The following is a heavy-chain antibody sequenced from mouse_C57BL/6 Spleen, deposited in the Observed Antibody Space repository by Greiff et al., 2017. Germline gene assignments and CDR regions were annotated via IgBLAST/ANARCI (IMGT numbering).Heavy chain of an antibody. Sequence: EVKLMESGGGLVKPGGSLKLSCAASGFTFSDYGIHWVRQAPEKGLAWVAYISSGSSTIYYADTVKGRFTISRDNANNTLFLQMTSLRSEDTAIYYCARSRGYDGSSFAYWGQGTLVTVSA. CDR1: GFTFSDYG. CDR2: ISSGSSTI. J-gene: IGHJ3*01. D-gene: IGHD1-1*01. CDR3: ARSRGYDGSSFAY. V-gene: IGHV5-17*01.